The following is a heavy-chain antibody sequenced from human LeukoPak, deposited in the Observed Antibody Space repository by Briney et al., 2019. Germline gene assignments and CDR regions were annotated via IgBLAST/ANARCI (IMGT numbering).Heavy chain of an antibody. CDR1: GGSISSYY. CDR2: IYYSGGT. D-gene: IGHD3-10*01. J-gene: IGHJ1*01. CDR3: ARSGYDAEYFQH. V-gene: IGHV4-59*01. Sequence: SETLSLTCTVSGGSISSYYWSWIRQPPGKGLEWIGYIYYSGGTNYNPSLKSRVTISVDTSKNQFSLKLSSVTAADTAVYYCARSGYDAEYFQHWGQGTLVTVSS.